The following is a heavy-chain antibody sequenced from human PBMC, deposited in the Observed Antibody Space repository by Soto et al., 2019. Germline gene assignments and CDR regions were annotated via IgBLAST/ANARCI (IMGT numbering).Heavy chain of an antibody. V-gene: IGHV1-18*04. CDR2: ISAYNGNT. D-gene: IGHD5-12*01. CDR3: ARVPHQDGYKILDY. CDR1: GYTFTSYG. Sequence: ASVKLSFQASGYTFTSYGISWVRQAPGQGLEWMGWISAYNGNTNYAQKLQGRVTMTTDTSTSTAYMELRSLRSDDTAVYYCARVPHQDGYKILDYWGQGTLVTVSS. J-gene: IGHJ4*02.